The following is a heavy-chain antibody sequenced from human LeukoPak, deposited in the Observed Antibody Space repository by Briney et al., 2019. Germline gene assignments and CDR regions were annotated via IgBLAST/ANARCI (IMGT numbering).Heavy chain of an antibody. Sequence: GGSLRLSCAASGFTFCDYYMSWIRQAPGKGREWGSYISSSGSTIYYADSVKGRFTISRDNAKNSLYLQMNSLRAEDTAVYYCAREGITMVRGVGAYYYYGMDVWGQGTTVTVSS. J-gene: IGHJ6*02. V-gene: IGHV3-11*01. D-gene: IGHD3-10*01. CDR2: ISSSGSTI. CDR3: AREGITMVRGVGAYYYYGMDV. CDR1: GFTFCDYY.